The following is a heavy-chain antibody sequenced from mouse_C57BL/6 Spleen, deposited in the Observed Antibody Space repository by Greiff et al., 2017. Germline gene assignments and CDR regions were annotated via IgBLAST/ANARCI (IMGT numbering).Heavy chain of an antibody. CDR2: ISYDGSN. Sequence: EVQLVESGPGLVKPSQSLSLTCSVTGYSITSGYYWNWIRQFPGNKLEWMGYISYDGSNNYNPSLKNRISITRDTSKNQFFLKLNSVTTEDTATYYCAPLLLRWYFDVWGTGTTVTVSS. V-gene: IGHV3-6*01. CDR1: GYSITSGYY. CDR3: APLLLRWYFDV. D-gene: IGHD1-1*01. J-gene: IGHJ1*03.